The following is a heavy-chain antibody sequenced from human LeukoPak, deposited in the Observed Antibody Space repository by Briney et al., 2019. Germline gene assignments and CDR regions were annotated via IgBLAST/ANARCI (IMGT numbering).Heavy chain of an antibody. J-gene: IGHJ4*02. V-gene: IGHV3-48*03. Sequence: GGSLRLSCAASGFSFSSYKMDWLRQAPGKGLEGVSYITDSGSTTKYADSVKGRFTISRDNAEDSVHLQMNSLRVEDTAVYYCARTNHDHGYSRDYWGQGTLVTVSS. CDR1: GFSFSSYK. D-gene: IGHD4-17*01. CDR2: ITDSGSTT. CDR3: ARTNHDHGYSRDY.